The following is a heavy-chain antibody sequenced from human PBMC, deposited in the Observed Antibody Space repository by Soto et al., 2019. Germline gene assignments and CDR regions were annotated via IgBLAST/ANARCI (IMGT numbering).Heavy chain of an antibody. CDR1: GYTFTSYA. V-gene: IGHV1-69*13. CDR2: IIPIFGTA. Sequence: QVQLVQSGAEVKKPGASVKVSCKASGYTFTSYAISWVRQAPGQGLEWMGGIIPIFGTANYAQKFQGRVTITADESTSTAYMELSSLRSEDTAVYYCAMWGLGYDPYYFDYWGQGTLVTVSS. J-gene: IGHJ4*02. D-gene: IGHD5-12*01. CDR3: AMWGLGYDPYYFDY.